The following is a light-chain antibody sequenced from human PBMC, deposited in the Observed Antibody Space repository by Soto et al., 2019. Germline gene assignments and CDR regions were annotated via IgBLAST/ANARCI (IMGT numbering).Light chain of an antibody. CDR3: CSYAGSYTLRM. Sequence: QSALTQPASVSGSPGQSITISCTGTSSDVGGYNYVSWYQHNPGKAPKLMIYDVSKRPSGVPDRFSGSKSGNTASLTISGLQAEDEAEYYCCSYAGSYTLRMFGGGTKLTVL. CDR2: DVS. V-gene: IGLV2-11*01. J-gene: IGLJ3*02. CDR1: SSDVGGYNY.